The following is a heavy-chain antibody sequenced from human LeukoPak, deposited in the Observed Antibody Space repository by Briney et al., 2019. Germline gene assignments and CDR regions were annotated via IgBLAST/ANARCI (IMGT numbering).Heavy chain of an antibody. CDR1: GFTFSSYA. V-gene: IGHV3-23*01. J-gene: IGHJ5*02. CDR3: AKGIVVVVAATGWFDP. Sequence: PAGSLRLSCAASGFTFSSYAMSWVRQAPGKGLEWVSAISSSGGSTYYADSVKGRFTISRDNSKNTLYLQMNSLRAEDTAVYYCAKGIVVVVAATGWFDPWGQGTLVTVSS. CDR2: ISSSGGST. D-gene: IGHD2-15*01.